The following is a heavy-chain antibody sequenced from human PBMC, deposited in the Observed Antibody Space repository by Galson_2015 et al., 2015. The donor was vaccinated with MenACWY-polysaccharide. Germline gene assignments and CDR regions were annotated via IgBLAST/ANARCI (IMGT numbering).Heavy chain of an antibody. Sequence: SLRLSCAASGFTFSSYAMSWVRQAPGKGLEWVSSISTSGGSTYHADSVKGRFTISRDNSKNTLYLQMNSLRAEDTALYYCAKGGGYLEDYWGQGTLVTVSS. CDR3: AKGGGYLEDY. CDR1: GFTFSSYA. J-gene: IGHJ4*02. V-gene: IGHV3-23*01. D-gene: IGHD1-26*01. CDR2: ISTSGGST.